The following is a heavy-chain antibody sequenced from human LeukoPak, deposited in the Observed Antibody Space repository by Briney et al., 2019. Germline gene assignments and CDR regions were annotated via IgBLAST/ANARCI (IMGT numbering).Heavy chain of an antibody. V-gene: IGHV3-23*01. CDR1: GFTFSTYG. CDR3: AKDGVWVGEMKANMDI. CDR2: IGCSGVST. J-gene: IGHJ6*03. D-gene: IGHD3-10*01. Sequence: GGTLRLSYAAAGFTFSTYGMTCVRQAPGKGLEWVSAIGCSGVSTYYADSVKGRFTISRDNSRNTLYLQMNSLRAEDTAVYYCAKDGVWVGEMKANMDIWGKGTTV.